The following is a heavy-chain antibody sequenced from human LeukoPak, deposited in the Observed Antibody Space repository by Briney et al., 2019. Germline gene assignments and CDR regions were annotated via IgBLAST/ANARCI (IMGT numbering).Heavy chain of an antibody. V-gene: IGHV5-51*01. CDR1: GYGFTSYW. Sequence: GESLKISCKGSGYGFTSYWIGWVRQMPGKGLEWMGIIYPGDSDTRYSPSFQGQVTISADKSISTAYLQWSSLKASDTAMYYCAIYYYGSGSPTDYFDYWGQGTLVTVSS. J-gene: IGHJ4*02. CDR2: IYPGDSDT. D-gene: IGHD3-10*01. CDR3: AIYYYGSGSPTDYFDY.